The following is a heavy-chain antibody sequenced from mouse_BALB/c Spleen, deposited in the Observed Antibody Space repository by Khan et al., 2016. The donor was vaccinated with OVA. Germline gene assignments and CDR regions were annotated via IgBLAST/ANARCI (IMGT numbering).Heavy chain of an antibody. CDR2: ISYSGNT. D-gene: IGHD3-2*02. CDR1: GYSITSDYA. J-gene: IGHJ2*01. Sequence: LPLHASGPGLVKPSQSLSLTCTVTGYSITSDYAWNWIRQFPGNKLEWMGYISYSGNTKYNPSLKSRISITRNTSKNQFFLQLNFVTIEDTDKNYCARIQGGDFDYGGQGNTLTV. V-gene: IGHV3-2*02. CDR3: ARIQGGDFDY.